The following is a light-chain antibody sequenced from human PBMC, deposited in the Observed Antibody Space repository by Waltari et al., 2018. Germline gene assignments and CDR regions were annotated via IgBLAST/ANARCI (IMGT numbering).Light chain of an antibody. CDR2: DAA. CDR1: QSISRY. V-gene: IGKV3-20*01. CDR3: QKYGTLPAT. J-gene: IGKJ1*01. Sequence: ATLSCRASQSISRYLAWYQQKPGQAPRLLIYDAASRATGIPDRFSGSGSGTDFSLTISRLEPEDSAVYYCQKYGTLPATFGQGTKVEIK.